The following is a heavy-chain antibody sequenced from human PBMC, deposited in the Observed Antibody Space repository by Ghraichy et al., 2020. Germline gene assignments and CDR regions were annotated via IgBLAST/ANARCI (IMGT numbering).Heavy chain of an antibody. CDR1: GGSISSYY. D-gene: IGHD3-9*01. Sequence: SQTLSLTCSVSGGSISSYYWSWIRQPPGKGLQYIGFIHESGTANFSPSLQSRVTMSVDTSKNQFSLKLTSVTAADTAVYPCARGTYSLLTGFYFDYWGPGTLVTVSS. CDR3: ARGTYSLLTGFYFDY. J-gene: IGHJ4*02. CDR2: IHESGTA. V-gene: IGHV4-59*01.